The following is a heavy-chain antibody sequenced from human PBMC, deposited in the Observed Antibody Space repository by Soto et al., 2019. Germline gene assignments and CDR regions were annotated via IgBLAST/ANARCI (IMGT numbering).Heavy chain of an antibody. CDR2: ITGSGDDT. Sequence: GGSLRLSCAASGFTFSSYAMSWVRQAPGKRLEWVSAITGSGDDTYYPGSVRGRFTISRDNFKNTLYLHMNTLSAEDTAIYYCARGSRKSCTGAICYDFDYWGQGALVTVSS. CDR3: ARGSRKSCTGAICYDFDY. CDR1: GFTFSSYA. D-gene: IGHD2-8*02. J-gene: IGHJ4*02. V-gene: IGHV3-23*01.